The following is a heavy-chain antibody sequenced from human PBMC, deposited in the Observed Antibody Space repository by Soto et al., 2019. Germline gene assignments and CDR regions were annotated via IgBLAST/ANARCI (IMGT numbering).Heavy chain of an antibody. V-gene: IGHV3-23*01. Sequence: EVQLLESGGGLVQPGGSLRLSCAASGFTFSSYAMSWVRQAPGKGLEWVSAISGSGGSTYYADSVKGRFTISRDNSKTTLYLQMNSQRAEDTAVYYCAKDVDTTSGPSSWKKYYYYGMDVWGQGTTLTVSS. CDR2: ISGSGGST. CDR1: GFTFSSYA. D-gene: IGHD1-1*01. CDR3: AKDVDTTSGPSSWKKYYYYGMDV. J-gene: IGHJ6*02.